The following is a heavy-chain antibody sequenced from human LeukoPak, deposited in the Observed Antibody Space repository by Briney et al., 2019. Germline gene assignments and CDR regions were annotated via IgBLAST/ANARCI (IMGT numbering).Heavy chain of an antibody. CDR1: GFTFSDYY. Sequence: GGSLRLSCAASGFTFSDYYMSWIRQAPGKGLEWVSYISSSGSTIYYADSVKGRFTISRDNAQNSLSLQMNSLRAEDTAVYYCAKDPGYSSSWYKSPSPSYFDSWGPGTLVTVYS. CDR2: ISSSGSTI. V-gene: IGHV3-11*01. CDR3: AKDPGYSSSWYKSPSPSYFDS. J-gene: IGHJ4*02. D-gene: IGHD6-13*01.